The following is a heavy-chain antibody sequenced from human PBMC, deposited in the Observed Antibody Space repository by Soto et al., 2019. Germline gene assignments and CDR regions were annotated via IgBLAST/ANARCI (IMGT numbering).Heavy chain of an antibody. J-gene: IGHJ4*02. V-gene: IGHV3-23*01. D-gene: IGHD3-22*01. CDR2: ISDSGGST. CDR1: EFPFSTYS. CDR3: ADTYYYDRTPIDY. Sequence: VGPLSPSCGASEFPFSTYSMSLVRQAPGQGLEWISTISDSGGSTYDAGSVKGRITISKDNSNNTLYLQMNSLRAEDTAVYYCADTYYYDRTPIDYWGQGTLVTVSS.